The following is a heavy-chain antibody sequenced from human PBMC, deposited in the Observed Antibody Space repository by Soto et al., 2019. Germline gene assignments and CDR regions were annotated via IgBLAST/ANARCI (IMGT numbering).Heavy chain of an antibody. CDR1: GYSFSSFW. D-gene: IGHD5-18*01. J-gene: IGHJ5*02. V-gene: IGHV5-10-1*01. CDR3: GRVRVDKAEGWFDP. CDR2: IDPSDSYA. Sequence: PGESLKISCQVSGYSFSSFWITWVRQMPGEGLEWMGRIDPSDSYANYSPSFQGHVTFSADKSINTAYLQWSSLKASDTAMYYCGRVRVDKAEGWFDPWGQGTLVTVSS.